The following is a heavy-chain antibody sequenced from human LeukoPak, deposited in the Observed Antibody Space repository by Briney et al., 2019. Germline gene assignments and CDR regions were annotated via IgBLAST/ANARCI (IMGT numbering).Heavy chain of an antibody. CDR2: INHSGST. J-gene: IGHJ3*02. V-gene: IGHV4-34*01. CDR3: ARSRYYYGSGEVDI. Sequence: SETLSLTCAVYGGSFSGYYWSWIRQPPGKGLEWIGEINHSGSTNYNPSLKSRVTISVDTSKNQFSLKLSSVTAADTAVYYCARSRYYYGSGEVDIWGQGTMVTVSS. D-gene: IGHD3-10*01. CDR1: GGSFSGYY.